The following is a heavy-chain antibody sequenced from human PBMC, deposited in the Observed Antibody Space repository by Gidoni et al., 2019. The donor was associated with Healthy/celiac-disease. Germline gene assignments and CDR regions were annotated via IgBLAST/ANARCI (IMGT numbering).Heavy chain of an antibody. CDR3: ARDGADAFDI. Sequence: QVQLQESGPGLVKPSETLSLTCTVSGGSISSYYWSWIRQPPGKGLEWIGYIYYSGSTNYNPSLSLKLSSVTAADTAVYYCARDGADAFDIWGQGTMVTVSS. D-gene: IGHD3-16*01. V-gene: IGHV4-59*01. CDR2: IYYSGST. CDR1: GGSISSYY. J-gene: IGHJ3*02.